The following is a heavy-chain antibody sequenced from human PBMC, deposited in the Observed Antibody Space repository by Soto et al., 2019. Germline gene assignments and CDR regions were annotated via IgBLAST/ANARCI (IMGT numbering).Heavy chain of an antibody. CDR3: ARNYYGSGSYYNLYYYYYYYMDV. J-gene: IGHJ6*03. Sequence: PSETLSLTCTVSGGSISSSSYYWGWIRQPPGKGLEWIGSIYYNGSTYYNPSLKSRVTISVDTSKNQFSLKLSSVTAADTAVYYCARNYYGSGSYYNLYYYYYYYMDVWGKGTTVTVSS. V-gene: IGHV4-39*01. D-gene: IGHD3-10*01. CDR2: IYYNGST. CDR1: GGSISSSSYY.